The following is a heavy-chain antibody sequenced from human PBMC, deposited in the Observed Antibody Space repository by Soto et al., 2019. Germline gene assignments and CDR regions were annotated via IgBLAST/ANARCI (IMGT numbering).Heavy chain of an antibody. Sequence: GGSLRLSCAASGFTFSIYAMSWVRQAPGKGLEWVSAISGSGGSTYYADSVKGRFTISRDNSKNTLYLQMNSLRAEDTAVYYCAKDDYYGSGSSSDYWGQGTLVTVSS. CDR1: GFTFSIYA. CDR2: ISGSGGST. J-gene: IGHJ4*02. V-gene: IGHV3-23*01. CDR3: AKDDYYGSGSSSDY. D-gene: IGHD3-10*01.